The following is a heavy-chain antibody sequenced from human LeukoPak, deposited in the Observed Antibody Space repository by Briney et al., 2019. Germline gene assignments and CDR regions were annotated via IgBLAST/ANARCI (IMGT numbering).Heavy chain of an antibody. J-gene: IGHJ4*02. Sequence: GGYLRLSCAASGFNFSSYSMNWVRQAPGKGLEWVSYIGTSSRTIYYADSVKGRFTISRDNAKNSLFLQMNSLRAEDTAVYYCARDGYDFWSDYPTTLDYWGQGTLVTVSS. CDR2: IGTSSRTI. CDR1: GFNFSSYS. CDR3: ARDGYDFWSDYPTTLDY. D-gene: IGHD3-3*01. V-gene: IGHV3-48*01.